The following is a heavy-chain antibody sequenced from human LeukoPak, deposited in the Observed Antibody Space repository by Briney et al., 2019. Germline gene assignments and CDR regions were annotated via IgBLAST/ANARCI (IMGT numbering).Heavy chain of an antibody. J-gene: IGHJ4*02. CDR3: AKDRGGRWLQYYFDY. Sequence: GGSLRLSCAASGFTFNSFAMSWVRQAPGKGLEWVSGISGSGVKTYYADSVKGRFTISRDNSKNTLYLQMNSLRAEDTAVYYCAKDRGGRWLQYYFDYWGQGTLVTVSS. CDR2: ISGSGVKT. D-gene: IGHD5-24*01. V-gene: IGHV3-23*01. CDR1: GFTFNSFA.